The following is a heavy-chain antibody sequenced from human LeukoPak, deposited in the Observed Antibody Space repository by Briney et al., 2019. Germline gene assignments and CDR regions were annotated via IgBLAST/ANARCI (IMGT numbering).Heavy chain of an antibody. J-gene: IGHJ6*02. CDR2: ISGSGGST. Sequence: GGSLRLSCAASGFTFSSYAMSWVCQAPGKGLEWVAGISGSGGSTHYADSVKGRFTISRDNSKTTLYLQINSLRAEDTAVYYCAKAVGHYYYYGMDVWGQGTTVTVSS. CDR3: AKAVGHYYYYGMDV. CDR1: GFTFSSYA. V-gene: IGHV3-23*01.